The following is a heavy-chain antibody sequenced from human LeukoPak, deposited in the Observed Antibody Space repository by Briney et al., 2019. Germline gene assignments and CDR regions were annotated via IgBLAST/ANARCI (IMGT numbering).Heavy chain of an antibody. J-gene: IGHJ4*02. CDR1: GGTFSSYA. D-gene: IGHD5-24*01. Sequence: SVKVSCKASGGTFSSYAISWVRQAPGQGLEWMGRIIPILGIANYAQKFQGRVTTTADKSTSTAYMELSSLRSEDTAVYYCARGGAMARFTDWGQGTLVTVSS. CDR2: IIPILGIA. CDR3: ARGGAMARFTD. V-gene: IGHV1-69*04.